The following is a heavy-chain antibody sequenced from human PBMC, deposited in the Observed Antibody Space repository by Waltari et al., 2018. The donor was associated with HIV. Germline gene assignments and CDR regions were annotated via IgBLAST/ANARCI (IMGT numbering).Heavy chain of an antibody. D-gene: IGHD1-26*01. Sequence: QVQLVQSGAEVKKPGASVKVSCKASGYPFSSYGISWVRQAPGQGLEWMGWITIYNGNINYAQKYRGRVTMTADTSTTTAYMELRSLRSDDTAVYYCAREGLPYSGSYWSPTHLFDFWGQGTLVTVSS. J-gene: IGHJ4*02. CDR2: ITIYNGNI. CDR3: AREGLPYSGSYWSPTHLFDF. V-gene: IGHV1-18*01. CDR1: GYPFSSYG.